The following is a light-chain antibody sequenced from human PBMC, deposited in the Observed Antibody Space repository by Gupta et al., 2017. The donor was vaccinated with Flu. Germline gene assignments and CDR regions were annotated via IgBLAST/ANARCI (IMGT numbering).Light chain of an antibody. Sequence: TCSGDKVGDKNVSWYQQKPGQSPVLVMYQDNKRPSGIPERFSGSNSGNSATLTISGTQDMDEGDYYCQAWDSTFRVFGPGTKVTVL. CDR3: QAWDSTFRV. CDR1: KVGDKN. J-gene: IGLJ1*01. V-gene: IGLV3-1*01. CDR2: QDN.